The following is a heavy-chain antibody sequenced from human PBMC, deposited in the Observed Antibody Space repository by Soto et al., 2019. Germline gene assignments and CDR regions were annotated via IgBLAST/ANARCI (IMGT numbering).Heavy chain of an antibody. V-gene: IGHV3-23*01. J-gene: IGHJ4*02. CDR2: MSRDGGVT. D-gene: IGHD6-19*01. CDR3: YKIDNFNPQRSGWENRFEY. Sequence: EVQLLESGGGLVQPGGSLRLSCAASGFTFSNYGMTWVRQAPGKGLEWVSGMSRDGGVTDYTDSVKGRFTISRDISKNTLYLQMNSLRAEAKAVYYCYKIDNFNPQRSGWENRFEYWGQGTLVTVSS. CDR1: GFTFSNYG.